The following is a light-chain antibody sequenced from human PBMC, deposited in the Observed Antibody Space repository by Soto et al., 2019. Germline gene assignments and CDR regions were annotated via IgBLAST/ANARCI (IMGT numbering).Light chain of an antibody. CDR3: QSYDSTLTARYV. CDR2: GNI. CDR1: SSNIWAGYD. J-gene: IGLJ1*01. V-gene: IGLV1-40*01. Sequence: QSLLRQPASVCGAPGQRVTISCTGSSSNIWAGYDVHWYQQRPGTAPKLLIFGNINRPSGVPDRFSGSKYGNSASLAITGLQAEDEGDYYCQSYDSTLTARYVFGTGTKVTVL.